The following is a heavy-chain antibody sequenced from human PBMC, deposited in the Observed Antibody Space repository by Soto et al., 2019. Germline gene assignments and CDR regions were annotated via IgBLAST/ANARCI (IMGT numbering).Heavy chain of an antibody. CDR2: ISGSSSFI. Sequence: EVQLVESGGGLVKPGGSLRLSCAASGFIFNSYSMNWVRQAPGKGLDWVSFISGSSSFIYYADSVKGRCTISRDNAKKSLYLQMNSLRAEDTAVYYCARARPRPPDGSGASDSWGQGTLVTVSS. CDR3: ARARPRPPDGSGASDS. V-gene: IGHV3-21*01. CDR1: GFIFNSYS. D-gene: IGHD3-10*01. J-gene: IGHJ4*02.